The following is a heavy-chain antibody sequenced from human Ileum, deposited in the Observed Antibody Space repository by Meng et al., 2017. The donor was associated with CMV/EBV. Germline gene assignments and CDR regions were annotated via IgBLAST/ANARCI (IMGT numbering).Heavy chain of an antibody. CDR1: GGTFSSYA. D-gene: IGHD2-2*01. CDR3: ARGPSGQVPAAIQAYFEY. J-gene: IGHJ4*02. Sequence: SVKVSCKASGGTFSSYAISWVRQAPGQGLEWMGGIIPIFGTANYAQKFQGRVTITTDESTSTAYIELSSLRSEDTAVYYCARGPSGQVPAAIQAYFEYWGQGTLVTVSS. CDR2: IIPIFGTA. V-gene: IGHV1-69*05.